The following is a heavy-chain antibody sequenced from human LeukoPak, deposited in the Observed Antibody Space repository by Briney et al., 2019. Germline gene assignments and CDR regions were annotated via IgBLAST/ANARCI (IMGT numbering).Heavy chain of an antibody. J-gene: IGHJ3*02. V-gene: IGHV4-34*01. CDR1: GVSFSGYC. CDR3: GGDKWETQYAFDI. CDR2: INHSGSN. D-gene: IGHD1-26*01. Sequence: AETLSLTCAVYGVSFSGYCWRWIRQPPGKGLEWIGDINHSGSNNYNPSLKSRVTISIDTSKNQFSLKLSSVTAADTPVFYCGGDKWETQYAFDIWGQRTMVTVS.